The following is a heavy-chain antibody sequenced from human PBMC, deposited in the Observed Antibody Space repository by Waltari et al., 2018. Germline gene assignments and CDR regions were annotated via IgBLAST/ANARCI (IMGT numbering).Heavy chain of an antibody. CDR3: ARVSRRTYRSPVPGRHYYYGMDV. V-gene: IGHV3-74*03. D-gene: IGHD1-1*01. Sequence: EEQLVESGGGLVQPGDSLRLSCAASGFTFSSFWMNWVRQAPGKGPLWVSRMSSEARDTAYADSVKGRFTVSRDNARNTLYLQMNRLRAEDTAVYFCARVSRRTYRSPVPGRHYYYGMDVWGQGTTVTVSS. CDR1: GFTFSSFW. J-gene: IGHJ6*02. CDR2: MSSEARDT.